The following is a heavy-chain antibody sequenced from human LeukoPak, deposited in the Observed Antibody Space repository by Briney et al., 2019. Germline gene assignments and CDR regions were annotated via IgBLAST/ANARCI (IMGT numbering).Heavy chain of an antibody. V-gene: IGHV3-7*01. J-gene: IGHJ3*02. D-gene: IGHD1-7*01. CDR2: IKQDESEK. CDR1: GFTFSSYW. CDR3: VRDETWNFGLSWYDGYDI. Sequence: PGGSLRLSCAASGFTFSSYWMSWVRQAPGKGLEWVANIKQDESEKNYVDSVKGRFTISRDNAKNSLYLQMNSLRVEDTAVYYCVRDETWNFGLSWYDGYDIWGQGTVVTVSS.